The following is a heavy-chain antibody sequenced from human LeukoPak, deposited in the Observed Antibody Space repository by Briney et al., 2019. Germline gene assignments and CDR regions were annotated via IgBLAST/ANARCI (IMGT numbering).Heavy chain of an antibody. V-gene: IGHV3-21*04. J-gene: IGHJ4*02. Sequence: GGSLRLSCAASGFTFSSYSMNWVRQAPGKGLEWVSSITSSGRYIYYADSVKGRFTISIDNAKNSLYLQMNSLRAEDTALYYCAKDTGRNYDILTGYDYWGQGTLVTVSS. CDR1: GFTFSSYS. D-gene: IGHD3-9*01. CDR3: AKDTGRNYDILTGYDY. CDR2: ITSSGRYI.